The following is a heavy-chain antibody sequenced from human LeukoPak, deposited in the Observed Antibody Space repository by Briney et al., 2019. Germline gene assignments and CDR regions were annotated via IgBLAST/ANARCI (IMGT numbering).Heavy chain of an antibody. J-gene: IGHJ5*02. Sequence: GASVKVSCKASGYTFTSYDINWVRQATGQGLEWMGWMNPNSGNTGNAQKFQGRVTMTRNTSISTAYMELSSLRSEDTAVYYCTRIPATATGNWFDPWGQGTLVTVSS. D-gene: IGHD2-15*01. CDR2: MNPNSGNT. V-gene: IGHV1-8*01. CDR3: TRIPATATGNWFDP. CDR1: GYTFTSYD.